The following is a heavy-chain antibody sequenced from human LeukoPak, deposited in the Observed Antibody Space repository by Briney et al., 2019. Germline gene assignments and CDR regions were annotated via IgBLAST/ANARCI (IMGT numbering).Heavy chain of an antibody. CDR3: ARDRALREFDY. J-gene: IGHJ4*02. CDR1: GFTFSSYG. V-gene: IGHV3-33*08. D-gene: IGHD5/OR15-5a*01. CDR2: IWCDGSNK. Sequence: GGSLRLSCAASGFTFSSYGMHWVRQAPGKGLEWVAVIWCDGSNKYYADSVKGRFTISRDSSKNTLYLQMNSLRAEDTAVYYCARDRALREFDYWGQGTLVTVSS.